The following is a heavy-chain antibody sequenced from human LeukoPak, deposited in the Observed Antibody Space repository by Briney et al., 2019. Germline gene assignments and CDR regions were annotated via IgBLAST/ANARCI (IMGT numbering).Heavy chain of an antibody. Sequence: PGGSLRLSCAASGFTFSNYAMIWVRQIPGTGLKWASSISGTDGNTYYADSVKGRFTISRDNSKNTLYLQMNSLRAEDTAVYYCARDTYYYDSSGYYSPQGYYYYGMDVWGQGTTVTVSS. D-gene: IGHD3-22*01. CDR3: ARDTYYYDSSGYYSPQGYYYYGMDV. CDR1: GFTFSNYA. V-gene: IGHV3-23*01. J-gene: IGHJ6*02. CDR2: ISGTDGNT.